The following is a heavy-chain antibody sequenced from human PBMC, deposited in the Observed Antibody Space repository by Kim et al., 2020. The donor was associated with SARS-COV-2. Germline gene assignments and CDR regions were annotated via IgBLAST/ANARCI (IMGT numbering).Heavy chain of an antibody. CDR2: IKQDESEM. Sequence: GGSLRLSCTASGFTFSIYWMTWVRQAPGQGLEWVANIKQDESEMYYVDSVKGRLTISRDNAKNSAYLQMSSLRAEDTAVYYCAREDSGRSLVWGPGTTGT. V-gene: IGHV3-7*01. CDR3: AREDSGRSLV. J-gene: IGHJ6*02. CDR1: GFTFSIYW. D-gene: IGHD1-26*01.